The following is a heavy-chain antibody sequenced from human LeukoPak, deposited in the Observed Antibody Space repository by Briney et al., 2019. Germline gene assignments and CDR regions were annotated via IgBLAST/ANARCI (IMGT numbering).Heavy chain of an antibody. CDR2: ISYSGSN. D-gene: IGHD5-24*01. J-gene: IGHJ4*02. Sequence: SETLSLTCTLSGGSISSSSSDYYWGWVRPPPGKGLEWIGSISYSGSNYYNPSLKCRVTISGDTSNNQFSLKLTSVTAADTAVYYCARGARAGYNLEPFDYWGQGTLVTVSS. CDR1: GGSISSSSSDYY. CDR3: ARGARAGYNLEPFDY. V-gene: IGHV4-39*02.